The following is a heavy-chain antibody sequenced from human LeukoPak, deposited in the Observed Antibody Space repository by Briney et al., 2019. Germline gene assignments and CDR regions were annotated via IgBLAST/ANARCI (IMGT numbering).Heavy chain of an antibody. V-gene: IGHV3-21*01. CDR1: GFTFSSFT. CDR2: ISASSSYF. J-gene: IGHJ3*02. Sequence: PGGSLRLSCAASGFTFSSFTMNWVRQAPGEGLEWVSSISASSSYFYYADSVKGRFTISRDNSKNTLYLQMNSLRAEDTAVYYCAKDADFWSGHDAFDIWGQGTMVTVSS. CDR3: AKDADFWSGHDAFDI. D-gene: IGHD3-3*01.